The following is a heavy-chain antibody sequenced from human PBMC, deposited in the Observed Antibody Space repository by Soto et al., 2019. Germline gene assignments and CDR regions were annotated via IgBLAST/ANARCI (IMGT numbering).Heavy chain of an antibody. V-gene: IGHV3-23*01. J-gene: IGHJ4*02. D-gene: IGHD3-3*01. CDR3: ATDHLPPSEYYDFWSGSSIADY. CDR1: GFPFRSFA. CDR2: LSGSGGST. Sequence: EGQLLESGGGLVHPGGSLRLSGAAFGFPFRSFAMSWVRQARGKGLEWASALSGSGGSTSYADSAKGRFTISRDNSNNTLYLQMNSLGDEDTDVYYCATDHLPPSEYYDFWSGSSIADYWGQGTLVTVSS.